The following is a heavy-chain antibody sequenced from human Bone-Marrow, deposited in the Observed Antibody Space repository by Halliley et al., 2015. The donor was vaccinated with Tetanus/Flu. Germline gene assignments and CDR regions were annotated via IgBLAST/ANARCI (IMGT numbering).Heavy chain of an antibody. D-gene: IGHD5-12*01. CDR1: GYSISSGHY. CDR2: IYRSGST. Sequence: TLSLTCTVSGYSISSGHYWGWVRQPPGKGLEWIGSIYRSGSTYYHPSLKRRVTISVDMSKNQFSLNLNSVTDADTAVYYCARAGGLGYGTPFDLWGQGTLVTV. J-gene: IGHJ4*02. CDR3: ARAGGLGYGTPFDL. V-gene: IGHV4-38-2*02.